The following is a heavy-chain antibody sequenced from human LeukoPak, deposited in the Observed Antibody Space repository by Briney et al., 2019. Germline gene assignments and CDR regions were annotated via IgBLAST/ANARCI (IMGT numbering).Heavy chain of an antibody. Sequence: GASVKVSCKASGYTFTSYGITWVRQAPGQGLEWMGWISPHNGNTNYAQKFQGRATLTTDTSTSTAYMELRSLRSDDTAVYYCTRDVGGGSSFYYFYYMDVWGKGTTVTVSS. CDR1: GYTFTSYG. V-gene: IGHV1-18*01. D-gene: IGHD1-26*01. CDR2: ISPHNGNT. J-gene: IGHJ6*03. CDR3: TRDVGGGSSFYYFYYMDV.